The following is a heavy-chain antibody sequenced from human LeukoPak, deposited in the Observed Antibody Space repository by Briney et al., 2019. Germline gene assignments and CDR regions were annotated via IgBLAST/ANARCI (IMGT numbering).Heavy chain of an antibody. J-gene: IGHJ5*02. CDR2: IYYSGST. CDR1: GGSISSSSYY. Sequence: PSETLSLTCTVSGGSISSSSYYWSWIRQPPGKGLEWIGYIYYSGSTNYNPSLKSRVTISVDTSKNQFSLKLSSVTAADTAVYYCARSRGSGSQNFHEVSWFDPWGQGTLVTVSS. V-gene: IGHV4-61*01. D-gene: IGHD3-10*01. CDR3: ARSRGSGSQNFHEVSWFDP.